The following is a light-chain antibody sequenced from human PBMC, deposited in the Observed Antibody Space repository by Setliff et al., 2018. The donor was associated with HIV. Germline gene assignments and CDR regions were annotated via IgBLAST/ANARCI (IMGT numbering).Light chain of an antibody. Sequence: QSALTQPASVSGSPGQSITISCTGTSSDVGRYNYVSWYQQHPGKTPKLIIYDVSKWPSGVSNRFSASKSGNTASLTISGLQAEDEADYYCCSYTSTSTYVVGTGTKVTVL. CDR2: DVS. CDR1: SSDVGRYNY. CDR3: CSYTSTSTYV. V-gene: IGLV2-14*03. J-gene: IGLJ1*01.